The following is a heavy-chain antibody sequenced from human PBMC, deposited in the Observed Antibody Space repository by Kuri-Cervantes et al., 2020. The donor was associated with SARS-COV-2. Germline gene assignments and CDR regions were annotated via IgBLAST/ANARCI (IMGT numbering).Heavy chain of an antibody. V-gene: IGHV1-8*01. D-gene: IGHD1-1*01. J-gene: IGHJ6*02. CDR1: GYTFTSYD. CDR2: MNPNSGNT. Sequence: ASVKVSCKASGYTFTSYDINWVRQATGQGLEWMGWMNPNSGNTGYAQKFQGRVTMTRNTSISTAYMELSSLRSEDTAVYYCARLERLSPDYYYYGMDVWGQGTTVTVSS. CDR3: ARLERLSPDYYYYGMDV.